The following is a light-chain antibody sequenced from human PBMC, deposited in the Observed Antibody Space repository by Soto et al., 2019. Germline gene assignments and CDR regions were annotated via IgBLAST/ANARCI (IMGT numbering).Light chain of an antibody. CDR1: QKIKGY. CDR3: QLSFCTPQI. CDR2: GDS. Sequence: DIQVTQSPSSLSASVGDSVSITCRASQKIKGYLNWYQQKPGKAPEVLIYGDSTLQSGVPSRFSGSGSGTDFTLTISSLRPEDFATYYCQLSFCTPQIFGQGTKLEIK. J-gene: IGKJ2*01. V-gene: IGKV1-39*01.